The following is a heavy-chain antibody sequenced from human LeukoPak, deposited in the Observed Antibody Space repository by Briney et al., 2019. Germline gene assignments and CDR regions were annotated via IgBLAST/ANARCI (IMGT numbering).Heavy chain of an antibody. Sequence: PGGSLRLSCAASGFTFSSYGMHWVRQAPGKGLEWVAVIWYDGSNKYYADSVKGRFTISRDNSKNTLYLQMNSLRAEDTAVYYCARGGIVVVPAATFLYFDYWGQGTLVTVSS. CDR3: ARGGIVVVPAATFLYFDY. CDR2: IWYDGSNK. D-gene: IGHD2-2*01. J-gene: IGHJ4*02. V-gene: IGHV3-33*01. CDR1: GFTFSSYG.